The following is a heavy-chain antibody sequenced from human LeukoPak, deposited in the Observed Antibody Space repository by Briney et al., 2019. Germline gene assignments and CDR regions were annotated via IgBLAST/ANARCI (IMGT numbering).Heavy chain of an antibody. D-gene: IGHD1-26*01. Sequence: GASVKVSCKASGYTFTSYGISWVRQAPGQGLEWMGWISAYNGNTNYAQKLQGRVTMTTDTSTSTAYMELSSLRSEDTAVYYCATRVGATQRVYYYYYMDVWGKGTTVTVSS. CDR3: ATRVGATQRVYYYYYMDV. V-gene: IGHV1-18*01. CDR1: GYTFTSYG. J-gene: IGHJ6*03. CDR2: ISAYNGNT.